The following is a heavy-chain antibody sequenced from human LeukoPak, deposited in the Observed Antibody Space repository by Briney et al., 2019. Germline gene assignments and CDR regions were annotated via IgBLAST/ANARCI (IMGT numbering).Heavy chain of an antibody. CDR1: GGSISSTDYY. D-gene: IGHD6-13*01. CDR2: IHYSGIT. V-gene: IGHV4-39*01. J-gene: IGHJ5*02. CDR3: ASSQHAVAAADSWFDP. Sequence: SETLSLTCTVSGGSISSTDYYWGWIRQPPGKGLEWIENIHYSGITYYNPSLKSRVTIPVDTSKNQFSLKLRSVTAADTAVYYCASSQHAVAAADSWFDPWGQGTLVTVSS.